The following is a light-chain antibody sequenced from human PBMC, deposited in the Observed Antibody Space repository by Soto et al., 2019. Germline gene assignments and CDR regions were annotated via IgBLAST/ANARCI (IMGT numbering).Light chain of an antibody. J-gene: IGLJ3*02. CDR2: GNS. V-gene: IGLV1-40*01. Sequence: QPVLTQPPSVSGAPGQRVTISCTGRSSNIGAGYDVHWYQQLPGTAPKLLIYGNSNRPSGVPDRFSGSKSGTSASLAITGLQAEDEADYHCQSYDSSLSVVFGGGTKLTVL. CDR1: SSNIGAGYD. CDR3: QSYDSSLSVV.